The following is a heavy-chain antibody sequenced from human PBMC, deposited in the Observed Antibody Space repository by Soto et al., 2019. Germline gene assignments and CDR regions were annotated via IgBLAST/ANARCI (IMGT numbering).Heavy chain of an antibody. CDR2: ISGSGGST. CDR3: AKDVGWFGYYYYYGMDV. V-gene: IGHV3-23*01. J-gene: IGHJ6*02. D-gene: IGHD3-10*01. Sequence: PGGSLRLSCAASGFTFSSYAMSWVRQAPGKGLEWVSAISGSGGSTYYADSVKGRFTISRDNSKNTLYLQMNSLRAEDTAVYYCAKDVGWFGYYYYYGMDVWGQGTTVTVSS. CDR1: GFTFSSYA.